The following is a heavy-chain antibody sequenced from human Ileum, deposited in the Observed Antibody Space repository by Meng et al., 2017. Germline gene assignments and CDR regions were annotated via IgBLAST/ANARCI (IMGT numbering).Heavy chain of an antibody. Sequence: QVQLVQSGSEAKKPGAAGKVSCKASGYTFTSTNYGISWMRQAPGQGLEWMGWVSTYNDDTNHVQKFQDRVTMTTDTSTSTVYVELRSLRSDDTAVYYCARDQIGDYVWDYWGQGTLVTVSS. CDR1: GYTFTSTNYG. CDR3: ARDQIGDYVWDY. V-gene: IGHV1-18*01. D-gene: IGHD4-17*01. J-gene: IGHJ4*02. CDR2: VSTYNDDT.